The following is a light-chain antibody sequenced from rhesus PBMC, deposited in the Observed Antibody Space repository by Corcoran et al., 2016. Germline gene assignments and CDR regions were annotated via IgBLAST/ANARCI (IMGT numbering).Light chain of an antibody. CDR3: YKHSSGYS. J-gene: IGKJ2*01. V-gene: IGKV3-10*01. CDR2: GAS. CDR1: QSVSSY. Sequence: HVILTQSPATLSLSPGERATPSCRASQSVSSYLAWYQQKPGQAPGLLSYGASSRGTGIPERFSGSGSVTDFTLTISSLEPGDVGVYHCYKHSSGYSFGQGTKVEIK.